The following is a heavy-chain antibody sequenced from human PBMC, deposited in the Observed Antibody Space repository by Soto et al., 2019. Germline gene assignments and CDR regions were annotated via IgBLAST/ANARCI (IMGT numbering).Heavy chain of an antibody. CDR2: IYTTGST. V-gene: IGHV4-4*07. CDR1: GDSISDYS. CDR3: ARARREKIHEGYDIDY. J-gene: IGHJ4*02. Sequence: PSETLSLTCTVSGDSISDYSWSWIRQPAGNGLEWIGRIYTTGSTDYNPSLKSRVTISIDMSKYQFSLKVTSMTAADTAVYYCARARREKIHEGYDIDYWGQGTLVAVSS. D-gene: IGHD5-12*01.